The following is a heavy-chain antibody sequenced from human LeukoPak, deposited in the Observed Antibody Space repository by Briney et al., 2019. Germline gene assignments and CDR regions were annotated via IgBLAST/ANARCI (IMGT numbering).Heavy chain of an antibody. CDR2: IYTSGST. V-gene: IGHV4-61*02. CDR3: ARDNGFMSSGWYVYYMDV. Sequence: PSQTLSLTCTVSGGSVSSGSYYWSWIRQPAGKGLEWIGRIYTSGSTNYNPSLKSRVTMSVDTSKNQFSLKLSSVTAADTAVYYCARDNGFMSSGWYVYYMDVWGKGTTVTISS. CDR1: GGSVSSGSYY. D-gene: IGHD6-19*01. J-gene: IGHJ6*03.